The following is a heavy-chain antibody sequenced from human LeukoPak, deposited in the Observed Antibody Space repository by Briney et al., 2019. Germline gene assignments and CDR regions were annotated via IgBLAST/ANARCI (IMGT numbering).Heavy chain of an antibody. D-gene: IGHD5-18*01. V-gene: IGHV3-33*01. CDR2: MWYDGSNK. CDR1: GFTFSNYG. Sequence: GGSLRLSCAASGFTFSNYGMHWVRQAPGKGLEWVAVMWYDGSNKYYADSVKGRFTISRDNSKNTLYLQMNSLRAEDTAVYYCAREDTSLVIAYWGQGTLVTVSS. CDR3: AREDTSLVIAY. J-gene: IGHJ4*02.